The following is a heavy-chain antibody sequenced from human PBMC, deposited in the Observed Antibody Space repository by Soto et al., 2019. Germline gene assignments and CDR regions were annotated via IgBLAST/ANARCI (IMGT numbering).Heavy chain of an antibody. J-gene: IGHJ5*02. Sequence: LRLSCAASGFTFSSYGMYWVRQAPGKGLEWVAVISYDGSSKYYADSVKGRLTISRDNSENTLYLQMNSLRAEDTAVYYCAKGSIVGATKDWFDPWGQGTLVTVSS. CDR3: AKGSIVGATKDWFDP. CDR1: GFTFSSYG. V-gene: IGHV3-30*18. CDR2: ISYDGSSK. D-gene: IGHD1-26*01.